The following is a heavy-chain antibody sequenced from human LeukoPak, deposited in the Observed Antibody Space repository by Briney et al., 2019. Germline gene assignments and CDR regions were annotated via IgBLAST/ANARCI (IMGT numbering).Heavy chain of an antibody. V-gene: IGHV1-2*06. D-gene: IGHD3-10*01. CDR2: INPNSGGT. CDR1: GYTFTGYY. Sequence: KPGASVKVSCKASGYTFTGYYMHWVRQAPGQGLEWMGRINPNSGGTNYAQKFQGRVTMTRDTSISTAYMELSRLRSDDTAVYYCARVRGVLYWFDPWGQGTLVTVSS. CDR3: ARVRGVLYWFDP. J-gene: IGHJ5*02.